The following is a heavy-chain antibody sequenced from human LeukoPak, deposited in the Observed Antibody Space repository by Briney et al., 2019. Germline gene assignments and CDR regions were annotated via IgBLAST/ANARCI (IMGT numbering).Heavy chain of an antibody. D-gene: IGHD3-10*01. CDR2: ISSDGTYT. CDR3: AKGHYYGSGSLDY. V-gene: IGHV3-74*01. J-gene: IGHJ4*02. CDR1: GFTFSSHL. Sequence: GGSLRLSCAASGFTFSSHLMHWVRQAPGKGLVWVSRISSDGTYTNYADSVRGRFTISRDNAKNTLYLQMDSLRAEDTAVYYCAKGHYYGSGSLDYWGQGTLDTVSS.